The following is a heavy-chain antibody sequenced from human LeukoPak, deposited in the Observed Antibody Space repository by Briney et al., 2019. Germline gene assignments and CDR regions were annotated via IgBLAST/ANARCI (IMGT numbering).Heavy chain of an antibody. D-gene: IGHD6-25*01. CDR1: GGSVSSGSYY. Sequence: SETLSLTCTVSGGSVSSGSYYWNWIRQPPGKGLEWIGCIDYSGSTYYNPSLKSRVTVSADTSKNQFSLKLTSVTAADTAVYYCAREGGFYRPLDYSGQGTLVTVSS. V-gene: IGHV4-61*01. J-gene: IGHJ4*02. CDR3: AREGGFYRPLDY. CDR2: IDYSGST.